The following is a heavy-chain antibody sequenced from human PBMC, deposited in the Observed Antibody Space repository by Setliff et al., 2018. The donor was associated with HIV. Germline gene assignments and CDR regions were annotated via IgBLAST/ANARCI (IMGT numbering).Heavy chain of an antibody. V-gene: IGHV4-4*08. CDR3: ARGDTYYHDRSGYVKSALDAFDI. CDR2: IYTSGST. J-gene: IGHJ3*02. CDR1: GGSISGYY. Sequence: SETLSLTCTVSGGSISGYYWSWIRQPPGKGLEWIGYIYTSGSTNYNPSLKNRVTISVDTSKNTFSLKLSSVAAADTAVYHCARGDTYYHDRSGYVKSALDAFDIWGRGTMVTVSS. D-gene: IGHD3-22*01.